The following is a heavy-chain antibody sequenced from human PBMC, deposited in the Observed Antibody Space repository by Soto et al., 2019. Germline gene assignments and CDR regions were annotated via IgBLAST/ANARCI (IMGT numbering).Heavy chain of an antibody. CDR1: GFTFSSYG. V-gene: IGHV3-30*03. CDR3: ATPVLAAASHIAFDI. CDR2: ISYDGSNK. D-gene: IGHD6-13*01. J-gene: IGHJ3*02. Sequence: ESGGGMVQPGRSLRLSCAASGFTFSSYGMHWVRQAPGKGLEWVAVISYDGSNKYYADSVKGRFTISRDNSKNTLYLQMNSLRAEDTAVYYCATPVLAAASHIAFDIWGQGTMVTVSS.